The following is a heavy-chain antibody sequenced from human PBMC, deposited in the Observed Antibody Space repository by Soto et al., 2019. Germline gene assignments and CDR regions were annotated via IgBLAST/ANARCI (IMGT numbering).Heavy chain of an antibody. CDR2: ISYDGSNK. CDR3: AETLLMYYYDSSGYNY. Sequence: GGSLRLSCAASGFTFSSYGMHWVRQAPGKGLEWVAVISYDGSNKYYADSVKGRFTISRDNSKNTLYLQMNSLRAEDTAVYYCAETLLMYYYDSSGYNYWGQGTLVTVS. V-gene: IGHV3-30*18. CDR1: GFTFSSYG. D-gene: IGHD3-22*01. J-gene: IGHJ4*02.